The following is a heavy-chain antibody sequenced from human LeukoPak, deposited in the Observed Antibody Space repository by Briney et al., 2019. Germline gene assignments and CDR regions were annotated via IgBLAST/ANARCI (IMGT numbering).Heavy chain of an antibody. Sequence: GGSLRLSCAASVFTFSSYGMNWVRQAPGKGLEWVSYISSSGSTIYYADSVKGRFTISRDNAKNSLYLQMNSLRAEDTAVYYCARASYYDTIDYWGQGTLVTVSS. CDR1: VFTFSSYG. CDR3: ARASYYDTIDY. V-gene: IGHV3-48*03. J-gene: IGHJ4*02. CDR2: ISSSGSTI. D-gene: IGHD3-22*01.